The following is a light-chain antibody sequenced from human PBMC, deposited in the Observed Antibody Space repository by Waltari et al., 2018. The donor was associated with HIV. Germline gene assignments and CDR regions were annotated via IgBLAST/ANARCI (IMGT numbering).Light chain of an antibody. Sequence: QSVLTQPHSVSGAPGQTVTISCTGSSSNIGARAHFDVHWYQQLPGTAPKRLTDGHTNRPSGVPDLFSCSYAGASASLALTGLTAEDAADYYCQSYDTSLSGSVFGGGTKLTVL. CDR1: SSNIGARAHFD. CDR2: GHT. V-gene: IGLV1-40*01. J-gene: IGLJ3*02. CDR3: QSYDTSLSGSV.